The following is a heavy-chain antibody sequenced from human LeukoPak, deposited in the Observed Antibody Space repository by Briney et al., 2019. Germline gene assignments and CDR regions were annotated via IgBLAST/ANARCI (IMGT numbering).Heavy chain of an antibody. CDR3: AREGIFDDYYDSSGFDY. Sequence: SVKVSCKSSGGTFSSYAISWVRQARGQGLEWMGGIIPIFGTANYAQKFQGRVTITSDESTSTAYMELSSLRSEDTAVYYCAREGIFDDYYDSSGFDYWGRGTLVTVSS. J-gene: IGHJ4*02. CDR2: IIPIFGTA. V-gene: IGHV1-69*01. CDR1: GGTFSSYA. D-gene: IGHD3-22*01.